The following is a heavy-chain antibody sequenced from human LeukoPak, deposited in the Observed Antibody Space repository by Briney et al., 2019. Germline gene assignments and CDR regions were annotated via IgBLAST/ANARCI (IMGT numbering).Heavy chain of an antibody. D-gene: IGHD4/OR15-4a*01. CDR3: AQLTTPYYYYYYMDV. V-gene: IGHV3-21*01. J-gene: IGHJ6*03. CDR2: ISSSSSYI. Sequence: PGGSLRLSCAASGFTFSSYSMNWVRQAPGKGLEWVSSISSSSSYIYYADSVKGRFTISRDNAKNSLYLQMNSLRAEDTAVYYCAQLTTPYYYYYYMDVWGKGTTVTVSS. CDR1: GFTFSSYS.